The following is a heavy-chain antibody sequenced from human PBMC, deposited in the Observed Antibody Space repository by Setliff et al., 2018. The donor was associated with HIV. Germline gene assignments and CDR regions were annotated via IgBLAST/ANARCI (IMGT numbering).Heavy chain of an antibody. CDR1: EFTFSSYA. V-gene: IGHV3-33*01. CDR2: IWYDGRSQ. CDR3: TRGRKELLCSRRDTGFDY. Sequence: PGGSLRLSCAASEFTFSSYAMHWVRQGSGKGLEWVAAIWYDGRSQYYTDSVKGRFTISRDNSKNTLFLQMNSLRTEDTGVYYCTRGRKELLCSRRDTGFDYWGQGTLVTVSS. J-gene: IGHJ4*02. D-gene: IGHD3-10*02.